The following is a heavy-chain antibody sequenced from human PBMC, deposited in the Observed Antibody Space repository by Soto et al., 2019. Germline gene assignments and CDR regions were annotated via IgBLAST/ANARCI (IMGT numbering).Heavy chain of an antibody. J-gene: IGHJ2*01. CDR2: ISYEGSNK. CDR3: ARDPHSSGWYWHFEL. CDR1: EFTFNNYA. V-gene: IGHV3-30-3*01. Sequence: QVQLVESGGGVVQPGRSLRLSCAASEFTFNNYAMHWVRQAPGKGLEWVAFISYEGSNKFYADSVKGRFTISRDNSKNTLYLQMNSLRAEDTAVYYCARDPHSSGWYWHFELWGRGTLVTVSS. D-gene: IGHD6-19*01.